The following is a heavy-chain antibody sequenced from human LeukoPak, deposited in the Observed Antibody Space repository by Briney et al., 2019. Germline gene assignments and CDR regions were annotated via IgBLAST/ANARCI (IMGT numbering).Heavy chain of an antibody. CDR3: ARGAAGRYSSSNHFDP. CDR1: GYTFTSYD. J-gene: IGHJ5*02. D-gene: IGHD6-13*01. CDR2: MNPNSGNT. Sequence: GASVTVSCKASGYTFTSYDINWVRQATGQGLEWMGWMNPNSGNTGYAQKFQGRVTMTRNTSISTAYMELSSLRSEDTAVYYCARGAAGRYSSSNHFDPWGQGTLVTVSS. V-gene: IGHV1-8*01.